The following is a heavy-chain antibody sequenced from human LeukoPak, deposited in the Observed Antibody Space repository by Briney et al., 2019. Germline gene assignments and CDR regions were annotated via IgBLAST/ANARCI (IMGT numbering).Heavy chain of an antibody. CDR3: ATGSYGDYFFDF. CDR1: GFTFSSYE. Sequence: PGGSLRLSCAASGFTFSSYEMSWVRQAPGQGLEWVSYISSSGTTIYYADSVRGRFTISRDNAKNSLYLQMNSLRSDDTAVYYCATGSYGDYFFDFWGQGTLVTVSS. CDR2: ISSSGTTI. V-gene: IGHV3-48*03. D-gene: IGHD4-17*01. J-gene: IGHJ4*02.